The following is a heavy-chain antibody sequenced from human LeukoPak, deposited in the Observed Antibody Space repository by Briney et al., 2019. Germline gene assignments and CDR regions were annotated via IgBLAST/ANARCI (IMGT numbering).Heavy chain of an antibody. Sequence: GGSLRLSCAAFGFTVSSNYMSWVRQAPGKGLEWVSSIYSGGSTYYTDSVKGRFTISRDNSKNTLYLQMNSLRAEDTAAYYCARDRGYSTFDIWGQGTMVTVSS. CDR3: ARDRGYSTFDI. CDR2: IYSGGST. J-gene: IGHJ3*02. CDR1: GFTVSSNY. V-gene: IGHV3-66*01. D-gene: IGHD5-18*01.